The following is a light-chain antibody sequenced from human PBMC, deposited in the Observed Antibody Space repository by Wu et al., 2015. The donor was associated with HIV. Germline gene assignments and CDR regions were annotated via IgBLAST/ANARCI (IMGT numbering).Light chain of an antibody. V-gene: IGKV1-39*01. CDR1: QIIDNY. Sequence: DIQMTQSPSSLSASVGDRVTITCRASQIIDNYLNWYQQKPGKAPKLLIFAAFNLQSGVPSRFSGSGSGTDFTLTISSLQPEDFATYYCQQYNFYSRTFGQGTKVEVK. J-gene: IGKJ1*01. CDR3: QQYNFYSRT. CDR2: AAF.